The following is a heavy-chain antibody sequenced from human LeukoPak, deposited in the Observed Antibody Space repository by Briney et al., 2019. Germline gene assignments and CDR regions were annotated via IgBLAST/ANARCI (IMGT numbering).Heavy chain of an antibody. CDR2: ISNSGSTI. Sequence: GGSLRLSCAASGFTFSDYYMSWIRQAPGKGLAWVSYISNSGSTIYYADSVKGRFTISRDNAKNSLYLQMNSLRAEDTAVYYCARIEYSGADGFDPWGQGTLVTVSS. CDR3: ARIEYSGADGFDP. J-gene: IGHJ5*02. CDR1: GFTFSDYY. V-gene: IGHV3-11*01. D-gene: IGHD6-6*01.